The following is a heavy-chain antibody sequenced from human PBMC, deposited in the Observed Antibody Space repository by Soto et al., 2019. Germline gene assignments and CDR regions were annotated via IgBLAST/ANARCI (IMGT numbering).Heavy chain of an antibody. CDR2: IYYSGST. D-gene: IGHD6-13*01. Sequence: PSQTLSLTCTVSGGSISSGDYYWSLILQPPWKGLEWIGYIYYSGSTYYNPSLKSRGTISVDTSKNQFSLKLSSVTAADTAVYYCARSGGEAAAAWWGWFDPWGQGTLVTVSS. J-gene: IGHJ5*02. CDR1: GGSISSGDYY. CDR3: ARSGGEAAAAWWGWFDP. V-gene: IGHV4-30-4*01.